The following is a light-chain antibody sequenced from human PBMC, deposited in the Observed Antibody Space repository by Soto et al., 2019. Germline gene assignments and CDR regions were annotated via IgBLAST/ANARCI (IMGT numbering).Light chain of an antibody. V-gene: IGLV1-40*01. CDR3: QSYDSSLSGVV. J-gene: IGLJ2*01. CDR2: VNS. Sequence: QSVLTQPPSVSRTPGQRVTISCTGSSSNIGAGYNVHWYQQLPGTAPKLLIYVNSNRPSGVPDRFSGSKSGTSASLAITGLQAEDEADYYCQSYDSSLSGVVFGGGTQLTVL. CDR1: SSNIGAGYN.